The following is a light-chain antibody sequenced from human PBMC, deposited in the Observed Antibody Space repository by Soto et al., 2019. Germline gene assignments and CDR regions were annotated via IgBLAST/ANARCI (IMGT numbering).Light chain of an antibody. J-gene: IGKJ5*01. CDR1: QGISSY. CDR2: AAS. CDR3: QQLNSYPIT. Sequence: DIQLTQSPSFLSASVGDRVTITFRASQGISSYLAWYQQKPGKAPKLLIYAASTLQSGVPSRFSGSRSGTEFTLTISSLQPEDFATYYCQQLNSYPITFGQGTRLENK. V-gene: IGKV1-9*01.